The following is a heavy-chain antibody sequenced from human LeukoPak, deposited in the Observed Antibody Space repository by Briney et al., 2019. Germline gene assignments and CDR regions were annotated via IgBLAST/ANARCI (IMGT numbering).Heavy chain of an antibody. CDR1: GFIFSNYT. V-gene: IGHV3-23*01. Sequence: GGSLRLSCAASGFIFSNYTMSWVRQAPGKGLQWVSAFSGSGGSTYYADSVKGRFTISRDNSRNTLYLQMNSLRAEDTAVYYCARSGLSRFGFWGQGTLVTVSS. J-gene: IGHJ4*02. CDR2: FSGSGGST. D-gene: IGHD2/OR15-2a*01. CDR3: ARSGLSRFGF.